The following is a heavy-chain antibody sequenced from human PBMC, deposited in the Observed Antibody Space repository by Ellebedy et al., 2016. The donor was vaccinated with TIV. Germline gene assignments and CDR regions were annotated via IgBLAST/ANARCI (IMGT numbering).Heavy chain of an antibody. J-gene: IGHJ6*02. D-gene: IGHD2-21*02. CDR3: ARDVVVTAIRYYYYGMDV. Sequence: SETLSLXCTVSGGSVSSGSYHWSWIRQPPGKGLEWIGYIYYSGSTNYNPSLKSRVTISVDTSKNQFSLKLSSVTAADTAVYYCARDVVVTAIRYYYYGMDVWGQGTTVTVSS. V-gene: IGHV4-61*01. CDR2: IYYSGST. CDR1: GGSVSSGSYH.